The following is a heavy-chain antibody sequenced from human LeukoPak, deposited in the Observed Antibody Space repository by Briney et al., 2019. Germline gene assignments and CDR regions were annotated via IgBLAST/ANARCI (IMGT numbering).Heavy chain of an antibody. V-gene: IGHV1-2*02. CDR1: GYTFTGYY. CDR2: INPNSGST. D-gene: IGHD2-2*01. Sequence: ASVKVSCKASGYTFTGYYMQWVRQAPGQGLEWMGWINPNSGSTNYAQKFQGRVTMTRDTSISTAYMELSRLRSDDTAVYYCARDPSLYCSSTSCYGDYDYYMDVWGKGTTVTVSS. J-gene: IGHJ6*03. CDR3: ARDPSLYCSSTSCYGDYDYYMDV.